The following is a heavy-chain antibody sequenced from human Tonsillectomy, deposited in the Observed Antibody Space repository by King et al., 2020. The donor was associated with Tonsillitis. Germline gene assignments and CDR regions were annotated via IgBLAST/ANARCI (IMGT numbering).Heavy chain of an antibody. V-gene: IGHV4-34*01. D-gene: IGHD3-10*02. CDR3: ARVTRFGEGRRDY. J-gene: IGHJ4*02. CDR2: INQSGST. Sequence: VQLQQWGAGLLKPSETRSLTCAVYGGSFSGFYWSWIRQPPGKGLEWIGEINQSGSTNYNPSLKSRVTISVDTSKNQFSLKLSSVTAADTAVYYGARVTRFGEGRRDYGGQGTRGTGAS. CDR1: GGSFSGFY.